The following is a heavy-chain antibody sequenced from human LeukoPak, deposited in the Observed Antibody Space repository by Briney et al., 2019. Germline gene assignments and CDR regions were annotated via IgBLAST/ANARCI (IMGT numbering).Heavy chain of an antibody. D-gene: IGHD1-1*01. V-gene: IGHV3-13*04. CDR1: GFTFSNYD. CDR2: TGTAGAT. CDR3: ARELKFNDGFDALDI. J-gene: IGHJ3*02. Sequence: PGGSLRLSCAASGFTFSNYDMHWVRQITGKGLEWVSATGTAGATYYPGSVKGRFTVSRENAENSLYLQMNGLGVGDTAVYYCARELKFNDGFDALDIWGQGTMVTVSS.